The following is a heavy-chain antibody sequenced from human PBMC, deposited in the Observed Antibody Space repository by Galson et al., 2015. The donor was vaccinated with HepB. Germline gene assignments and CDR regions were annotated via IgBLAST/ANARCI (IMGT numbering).Heavy chain of an antibody. CDR2: IKQDGSEK. CDR1: GFTFSSYW. V-gene: IGHV3-7*03. Sequence: SLRLSCAASGFTFSSYWMSWVRQAPGKGLEWVANIKQDGSEKYYVDSVKGRFTISRDNAKNSLYPQMNSLRAEDTAVYYCARGQRTRGYSGYDIFDYWGQGTLVTVSS. J-gene: IGHJ4*02. CDR3: ARGQRTRGYSGYDIFDY. D-gene: IGHD5-12*01.